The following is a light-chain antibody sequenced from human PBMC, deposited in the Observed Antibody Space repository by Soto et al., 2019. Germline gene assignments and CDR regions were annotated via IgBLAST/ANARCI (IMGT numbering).Light chain of an antibody. CDR1: QSISSW. J-gene: IGKJ1*01. CDR2: KAS. V-gene: IGKV1-5*03. CDR3: QHYNSYSEA. Sequence: DIQMTQSPSTLSASVGARVPITCRARQSISSWLAWYQQQPGKAPKLLIYKASSLESGVPSRFSGSGSGTEFTLTISSLQPDDFATYYCQHYNSYSEAFGQGTKVDIK.